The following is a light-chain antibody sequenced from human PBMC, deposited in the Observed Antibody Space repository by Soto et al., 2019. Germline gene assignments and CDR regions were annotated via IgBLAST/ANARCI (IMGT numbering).Light chain of an antibody. Sequence: EIVMTQSPATLSLSPGERATLSCRASQSVSSNLAWYQQKPGQAPRLLIYGASTRATGIPARFSGSGSGTEFTLTISSLQSEDFAVYYCQQYNNWPPLLTFGGGTKVEIK. CDR3: QQYNNWPPLLT. CDR2: GAS. V-gene: IGKV3-15*01. CDR1: QSVSSN. J-gene: IGKJ4*01.